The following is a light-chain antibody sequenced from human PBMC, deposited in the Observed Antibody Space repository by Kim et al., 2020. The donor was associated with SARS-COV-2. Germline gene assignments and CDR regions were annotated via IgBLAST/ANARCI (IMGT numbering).Light chain of an antibody. Sequence: ASVGDRVTIACRTSQNINSYLNWYQHKSGKAPKLLIYAASSLQRGVPSRFSGSGSGTDFTLTISSLQPEDFATYYCQQSYSIPLTFGGGTEVDIK. CDR1: QNINSY. CDR3: QQSYSIPLT. V-gene: IGKV1-39*01. J-gene: IGKJ4*01. CDR2: AAS.